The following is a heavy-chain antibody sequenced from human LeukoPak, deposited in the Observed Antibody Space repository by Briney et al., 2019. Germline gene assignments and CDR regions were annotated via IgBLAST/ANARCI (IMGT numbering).Heavy chain of an antibody. CDR3: AKDKDPDDSSGYYYV. Sequence: GGSLRLSCAASGFTFDDYAMHWVRQAPGKGLEWVSGISWNTGGAGYADSVKGRFTISRDNAKNSLYLQMNSLRAEDTALYYCAKDKDPDDSSGYYYVWGQGTLVTVSS. J-gene: IGHJ4*02. V-gene: IGHV3-9*01. CDR2: ISWNTGGA. D-gene: IGHD3-22*01. CDR1: GFTFDDYA.